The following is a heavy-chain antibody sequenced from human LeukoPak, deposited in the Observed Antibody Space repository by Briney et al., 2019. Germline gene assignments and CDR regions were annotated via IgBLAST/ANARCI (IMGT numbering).Heavy chain of an antibody. Sequence: PSETLSLTCTISDGSIGSYYWSWIRQPPGKGLEWIGSIYYSGSTYYNPSLKSRVTISVDTSKNQFSLKLSSVTAADTAVYYCASSTYYYDSSGYVRSYYFDYWGQGTLVTVSS. V-gene: IGHV4-59*05. CDR3: ASSTYYYDSSGYVRSYYFDY. CDR2: IYYSGST. CDR1: DGSIGSYY. D-gene: IGHD3-22*01. J-gene: IGHJ4*02.